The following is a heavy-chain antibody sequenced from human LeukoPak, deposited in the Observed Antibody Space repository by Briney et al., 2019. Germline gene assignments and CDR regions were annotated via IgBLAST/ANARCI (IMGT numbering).Heavy chain of an antibody. D-gene: IGHD3-22*01. CDR2: IYYSGST. CDR3: ARSDSSGYLLGAFDI. CDR1: GGSITSDSYY. J-gene: IGHJ3*02. Sequence: SPETLSLTCTVSGGSITSDSYYWGWIRQHPGKGLEWIGYIYYSGSTYYNPSLRSRVTISVDTSKNQFSLELSSVTAADTAVYYCARSDSSGYLLGAFDIWGQGTMDPVFS. V-gene: IGHV4-31*03.